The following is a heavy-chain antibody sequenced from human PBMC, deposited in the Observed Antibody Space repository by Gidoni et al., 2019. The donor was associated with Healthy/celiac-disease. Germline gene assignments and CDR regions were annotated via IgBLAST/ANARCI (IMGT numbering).Heavy chain of an antibody. Sequence: EVQLVESGGGLVQPGGSLRLSCAASGFTFSSYWMSWVRQAPGKGLEWLANIKQDESEKYYVDSVKGRFTISRYNAKNSLYLQMNSLRAEDTAVYYCARDGYYYDSSGYYHYYGMDVWGQGTTVTVSS. CDR3: ARDGYYYDSSGYYHYYGMDV. D-gene: IGHD3-22*01. V-gene: IGHV3-7*01. J-gene: IGHJ6*02. CDR2: IKQDESEK. CDR1: GFTFSSYW.